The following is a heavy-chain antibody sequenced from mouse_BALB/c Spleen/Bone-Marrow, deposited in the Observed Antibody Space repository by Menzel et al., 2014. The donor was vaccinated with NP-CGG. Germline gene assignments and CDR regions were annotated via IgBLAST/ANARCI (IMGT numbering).Heavy chain of an antibody. J-gene: IGHJ4*01. D-gene: IGHD2-4*01. CDR1: GYAFTNYL. Sequence: QVQLQQSGAELVRPGTSVKVSCKASGYAFTNYLIEWVKQRPGQGLEWIGVINPGSGGTNYNEKFKGKATLTADKSSSTAYTQLSSLTSDDSAVYFCARDGDYDEGYAMDYWGQGTSVTVSS. V-gene: IGHV1-54*01. CDR3: ARDGDYDEGYAMDY. CDR2: INPGSGGT.